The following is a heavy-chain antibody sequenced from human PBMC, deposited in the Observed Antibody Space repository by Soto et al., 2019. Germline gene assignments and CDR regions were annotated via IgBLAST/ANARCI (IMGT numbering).Heavy chain of an antibody. D-gene: IGHD4-17*01. Sequence: VKVSCKVSGYTLTELSMHWVRQAPGKGLEWMGGFDPEDGETIYAQKFQGRVTMTEDTSTDTAYMELSSLRSEDTAVYYCATYYGDYPDWYLDLWGRGTLVTVSS. J-gene: IGHJ2*01. CDR1: GYTLTELS. V-gene: IGHV1-24*01. CDR2: FDPEDGET. CDR3: ATYYGDYPDWYLDL.